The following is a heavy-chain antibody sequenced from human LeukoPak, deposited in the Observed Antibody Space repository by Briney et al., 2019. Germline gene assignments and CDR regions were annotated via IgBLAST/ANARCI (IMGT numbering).Heavy chain of an antibody. CDR3: AAGFSNRGYFY. CDR1: GLMFRTSA. J-gene: IGHJ4*02. D-gene: IGHD2-2*03. V-gene: IGHV1-58*02. Sequence: SVKVSCKASGLMFRTSAMQWVQQTRGQGLEWIGWTVLGSGDTNYAQSLKERVTITRDMSTSTAYMELSSLRSEDTAMYYCAAGFSNRGYFYWGQGTLVTVSS. CDR2: TVLGSGDT.